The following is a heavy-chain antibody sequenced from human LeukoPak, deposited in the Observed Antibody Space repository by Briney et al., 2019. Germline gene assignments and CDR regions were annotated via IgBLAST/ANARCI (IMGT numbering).Heavy chain of an antibody. D-gene: IGHD3-10*01. Sequence: ASVKVSCKASGYTFTGYYMHWVRQAPGQGLEWMGWINPNSGSTNYAQKFQGRVTMTRDTSISTAYMELSRLRSDDTAVYYCARAGVYYGSGSPFDYWGQGTLVTVSS. CDR3: ARAGVYYGSGSPFDY. J-gene: IGHJ4*02. CDR2: INPNSGST. V-gene: IGHV1-2*02. CDR1: GYTFTGYY.